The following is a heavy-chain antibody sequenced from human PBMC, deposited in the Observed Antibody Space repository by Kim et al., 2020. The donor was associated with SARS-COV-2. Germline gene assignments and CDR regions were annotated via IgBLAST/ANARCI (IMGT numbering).Heavy chain of an antibody. CDR3: ARADLYGDYGGDY. J-gene: IGHJ4*02. Sequence: AQKFQGRVTMTSNTSISTAYMELSSLRSEDTAVYYCARADLYGDYGGDYWGQGTLVTVSS. V-gene: IGHV1-8*01. D-gene: IGHD4-17*01.